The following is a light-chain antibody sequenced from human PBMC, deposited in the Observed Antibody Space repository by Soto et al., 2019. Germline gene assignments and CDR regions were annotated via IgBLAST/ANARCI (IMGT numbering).Light chain of an antibody. CDR1: SSDVGGYNF. CDR3: SSYTASNILEV. CDR2: EVT. Sequence: QSALTQPASVSGSPGQSITISCTGTSSDVGGYNFVSWYQQHPGKAPKLIIYEVTHRPSGVSNRFSGSKSGNTASLTTSGLQAEDEADYYCSSYTASNILEVFGTGTKLTVL. V-gene: IGLV2-14*01. J-gene: IGLJ1*01.